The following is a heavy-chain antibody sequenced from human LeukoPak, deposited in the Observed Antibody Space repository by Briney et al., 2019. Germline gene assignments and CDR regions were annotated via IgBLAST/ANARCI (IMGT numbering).Heavy chain of an antibody. V-gene: IGHV3-21*01. D-gene: IGHD3-16*02. CDR2: ISSSSRYI. CDR3: AREANDDYVWGSYRYGFDY. CDR1: GFTFSSCS. J-gene: IGHJ4*02. Sequence: GGSLRLSCAASGFTFSSCSMNWVRQAPGKGLERVSSISSSSRYIYYADSVKGRFTISRDNAKNSLYLQMNSLRAEDTAVYYCAREANDDYVWGSYRYGFDYWGQGTLVTVSS.